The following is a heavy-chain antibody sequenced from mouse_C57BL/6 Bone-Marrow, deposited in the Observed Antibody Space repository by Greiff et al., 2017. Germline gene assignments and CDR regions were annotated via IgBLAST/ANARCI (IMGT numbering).Heavy chain of an antibody. CDR2: INPNYGTT. D-gene: IGHD2-4*01. CDR3: ARSYDYDYAMDY. Sequence: VQLQQSGPELVKPGASVTISCKASGYSFTDYNMNWVKQSNGKSLEWIGVINPNYGTTSYNQKFKGKATLTVDQSSSTAYMPLNSLTSEDAAVYYCARSYDYDYAMDYWGQGTSVTVSS. V-gene: IGHV1-39*01. CDR1: GYSFTDYN. J-gene: IGHJ4*01.